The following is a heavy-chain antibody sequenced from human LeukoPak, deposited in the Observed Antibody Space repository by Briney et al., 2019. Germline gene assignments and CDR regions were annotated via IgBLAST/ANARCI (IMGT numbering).Heavy chain of an antibody. CDR2: INHSGST. J-gene: IGHJ4*02. CDR1: GGSISGYY. V-gene: IGHV4-34*01. Sequence: SETLSLTCAVYGGSISGYYWSWIRQPPGKGLEWIGEINHSGSTNYNPSLKSRVTISVDTSKNQFSLKLSSVTAADTAVYYCARGGGAVADSFDYWGQGTLVTVSS. CDR3: ARGGGAVADSFDY. D-gene: IGHD6-19*01.